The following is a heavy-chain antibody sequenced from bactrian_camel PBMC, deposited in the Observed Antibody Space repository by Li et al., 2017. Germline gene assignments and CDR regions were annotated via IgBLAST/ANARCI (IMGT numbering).Heavy chain of an antibody. J-gene: IGHJ4*01. CDR1: GIEFASVC. D-gene: IGHD7*01. Sequence: HVQLVESGGGLVLPGESLRLSCVASGIEFASVCAGWSRQTPGKQRERIATVESDGSPTYDDSVRGRFTISKDTVKNILYLEMNNLKPEDSGMYYCAAPTGLSYTCYRWEERLGYNYWGQGTQVTVS. CDR3: AAPTGLSYTCYRWEERLGYNY. V-gene: IGHV3S53*01. CDR2: VESDGSP.